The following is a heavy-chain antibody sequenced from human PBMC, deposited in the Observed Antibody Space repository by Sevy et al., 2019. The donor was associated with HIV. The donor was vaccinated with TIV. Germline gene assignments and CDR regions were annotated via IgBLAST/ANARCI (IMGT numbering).Heavy chain of an antibody. CDR3: VRLGESSSTGPLNY. D-gene: IGHD3-16*02. CDR1: GGTFSSYA. CDR2: IIPIFGTT. J-gene: IGHJ4*02. Sequence: ASVKVSCKASGGTFSSYAISWVRQAPGQGLEWMGGIIPIFGTTNYAQKFQGRVTITADESMSTAYMELSSLRSEDTAVYYCVRLGESSSTGPLNYWGQGTLVTVSS. V-gene: IGHV1-69*13.